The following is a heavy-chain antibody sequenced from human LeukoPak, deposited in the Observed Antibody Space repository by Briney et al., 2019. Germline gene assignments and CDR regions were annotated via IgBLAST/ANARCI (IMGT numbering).Heavy chain of an antibody. D-gene: IGHD6-6*01. CDR1: GSSISDSY. CDR2: VSDRGGT. V-gene: IGHV4-59*12. Sequence: SETLSLTCSVSGSSISDSYWSWIRQPPGKQMEWIGFVSDRGGTTYNPSLRSRVNISLDTSRNQFSLKVTSVTAADTAVYYCATNALLVPSTFDSWGRGTLVIVSS. CDR3: ATNALLVPSTFDS. J-gene: IGHJ4*02.